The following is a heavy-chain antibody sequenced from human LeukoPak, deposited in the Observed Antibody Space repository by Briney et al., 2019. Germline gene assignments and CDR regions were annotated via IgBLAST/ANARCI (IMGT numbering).Heavy chain of an antibody. D-gene: IGHD1-26*01. Sequence: SETLSLTCTVSGGSISSYYWSWIRQPPGKGLEWIGYIYYSGSTNYNPSLTSRVTISVDTSKNQFSLKLSSVTAADTAVYYCARSSGSYSNYYYYGMDVWGQGTTVTVSS. CDR1: GGSISSYY. V-gene: IGHV4-59*01. J-gene: IGHJ6*02. CDR2: IYYSGST. CDR3: ARSSGSYSNYYYYGMDV.